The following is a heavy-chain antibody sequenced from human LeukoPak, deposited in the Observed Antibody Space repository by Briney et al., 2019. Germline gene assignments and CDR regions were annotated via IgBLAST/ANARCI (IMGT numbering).Heavy chain of an antibody. V-gene: IGHV3-74*01. Sequence: GGSLRLSCAASGFTFSTYWMHWVRQAPGTGLVWVSRIKSDGSSSNYADCVKGRFTISRDNAKNTLYLQMNSLRAEDTAVYHCVRVGGRSSIGGDCWGQGTLVTVSS. D-gene: IGHD3-10*01. CDR2: IKSDGSSS. J-gene: IGHJ4*02. CDR1: GFTFSTYW. CDR3: VRVGGRSSIGGDC.